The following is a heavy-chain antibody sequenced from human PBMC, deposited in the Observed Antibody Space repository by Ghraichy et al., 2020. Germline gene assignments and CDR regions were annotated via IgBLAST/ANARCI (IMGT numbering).Heavy chain of an antibody. Sequence: SETLSLTCAVYGGSFSGYYWSWIRQPPGKGLEWIGEINHSGSTNYNSSLKNRVTISVDTSKNQFSLKLSSVTAADTAVYYCARGDLVVVPYYYYYGMDVWGQGTTVTVSS. CDR1: GGSFSGYY. CDR2: INHSGST. D-gene: IGHD3-22*01. J-gene: IGHJ6*02. CDR3: ARGDLVVVPYYYYYGMDV. V-gene: IGHV4-34*01.